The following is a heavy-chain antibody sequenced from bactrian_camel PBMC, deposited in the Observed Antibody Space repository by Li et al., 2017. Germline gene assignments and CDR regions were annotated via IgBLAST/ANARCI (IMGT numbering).Heavy chain of an antibody. CDR2: IGSFGKNA. Sequence: HVQLVESGGGSVQAGGSLRLSCAASGFAFSTYYMNWVRQAPGKGLEWVAEIGSFGKNAWYTDSVKGRFTISRDNAKNTVSLEMNSLKSEDTALYYSATDRGGRQRGQGTQVTVS. D-gene: IGHD4*01. CDR1: GFAFSTYY. CDR3: ATDRGGRQ. J-gene: IGHJ4*01. V-gene: IGHV3-2*01.